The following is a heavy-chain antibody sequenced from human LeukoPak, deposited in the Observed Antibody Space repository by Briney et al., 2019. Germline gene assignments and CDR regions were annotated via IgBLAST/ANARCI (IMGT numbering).Heavy chain of an antibody. CDR3: AKEAAIFGVDEGYYFDY. CDR1: GFTFSSYA. J-gene: IGHJ4*02. Sequence: AGGSLRLSCAASGFTFSSYAMSWVRQAPGKGLEWVSAISGSGGSTYYADSVKGRFTISRDNSKNTLYLQMNSLRAEDTAVYYCAKEAAIFGVDEGYYFDYWGQGTLVTVSS. V-gene: IGHV3-23*01. D-gene: IGHD3-3*01. CDR2: ISGSGGST.